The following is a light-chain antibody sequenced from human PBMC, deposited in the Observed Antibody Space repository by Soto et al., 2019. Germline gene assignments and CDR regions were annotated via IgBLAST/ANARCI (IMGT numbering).Light chain of an antibody. CDR2: DAS. CDR3: QQRSYPIT. V-gene: IGKV3-11*01. J-gene: IGKJ5*01. Sequence: DIVLTQSPDTLSLSPGESATLSCRASQSLGRYLACYQQKPGQAPRLLIYDASHRATGIPVRLSVSGSDSEFTLPISSLEPEVFAVDDCQQRSYPITFGPGTRLEIK. CDR1: QSLGRY.